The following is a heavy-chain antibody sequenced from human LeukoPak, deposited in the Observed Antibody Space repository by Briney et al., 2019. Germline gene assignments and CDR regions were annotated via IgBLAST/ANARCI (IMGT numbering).Heavy chain of an antibody. CDR3: ARAGAHYAFDV. Sequence: GGSLRLSCAASEFTFNSYGKHWARHAPGKGLVWVSRISPDGRTTSYADSVKGRFTISRNNAKNTLFVQMKSLRAEDTAVYYCARAGAHYAFDVWGQGTMVTVSS. CDR2: ISPDGRTT. CDR1: EFTFNSYG. J-gene: IGHJ3*01. D-gene: IGHD3-10*01. V-gene: IGHV3-74*01.